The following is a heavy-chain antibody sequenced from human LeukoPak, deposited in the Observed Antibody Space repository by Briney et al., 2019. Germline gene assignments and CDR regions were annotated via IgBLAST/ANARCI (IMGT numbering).Heavy chain of an antibody. CDR3: ARAGCDTSAYYYYFDY. CDR2: IKPNSGGT. V-gene: IGHV1-2*02. CDR1: GYTFTDYY. J-gene: IGHJ4*02. Sequence: ASVKVSCKASGYTFTDYYMHWVRQAPGQGLEWMGWIKPNSGGTNSARKFQGRVTMTRDTSISTVYMELSSLRSDDTAMYYCARAGCDTSAYYYYFDYWGQGTLVTVSS. D-gene: IGHD3-22*01.